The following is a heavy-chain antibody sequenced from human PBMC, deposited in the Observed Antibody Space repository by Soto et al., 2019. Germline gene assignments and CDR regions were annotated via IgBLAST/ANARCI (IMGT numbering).Heavy chain of an antibody. J-gene: IGHJ4*02. Sequence: GGSLRLSCAASGFTFSGYAMSWVRQAPGKGLVWVSRINSDGSTTSYADSVKGRFTISRDNAKNTLYLQMNSLRAEDTAVYYCARGPPYSSPDYWGQGTLVTVSS. V-gene: IGHV3-74*01. CDR3: ARGPPYSSPDY. D-gene: IGHD6-13*01. CDR2: INSDGSTT. CDR1: GFTFSGYA.